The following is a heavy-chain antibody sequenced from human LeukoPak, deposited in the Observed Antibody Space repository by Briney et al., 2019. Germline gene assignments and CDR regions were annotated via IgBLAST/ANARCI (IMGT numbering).Heavy chain of an antibody. Sequence: GASVKVSCKASGGTFSSYAISWVRQAPGQGLEWMGGSIPIFGTANYAQKFQGRVTITADESTSTAYMELSSLRSEDTAVYYCARAPPYYDILTGYHDAFDIWGQGTMVTVSS. CDR1: GGTFSSYA. J-gene: IGHJ3*02. CDR3: ARAPPYYDILTGYHDAFDI. D-gene: IGHD3-9*01. V-gene: IGHV1-69*01. CDR2: SIPIFGTA.